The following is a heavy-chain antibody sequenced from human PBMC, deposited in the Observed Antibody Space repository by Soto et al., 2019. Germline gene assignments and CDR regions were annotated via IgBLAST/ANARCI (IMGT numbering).Heavy chain of an antibody. Sequence: QVPLVQSGAEVKKPGASVTVSCRSSGDTFTDYYMHWVRQAPGQGLEWMGRINPNSGVTKYAQKFQGWGTMTRDTSTRTVYLQLSRLRSDDTAVYYCARESGGATATLDYYHFYMDVWGTGTTVTVSS. CDR3: ARESGGATATLDYYHFYMDV. CDR2: INPNSGVT. D-gene: IGHD5-12*01. CDR1: GDTFTDYY. V-gene: IGHV1-2*04. J-gene: IGHJ6*03.